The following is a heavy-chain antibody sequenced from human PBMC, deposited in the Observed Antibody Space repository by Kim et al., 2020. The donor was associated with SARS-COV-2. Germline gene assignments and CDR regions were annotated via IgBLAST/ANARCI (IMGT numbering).Heavy chain of an antibody. V-gene: IGHV3-30*18. Sequence: GGSLRLSCAASGFTFSSYGMHWVRQAPGKGLEWVAVISYDGSNKYYADSVKGRFTISRDNSKNTLYLQMNSLRAEDTAVYYCAKDQGGTTVTTLDYWGQGTLVTVSS. J-gene: IGHJ4*02. D-gene: IGHD4-17*01. CDR2: ISYDGSNK. CDR3: AKDQGGTTVTTLDY. CDR1: GFTFSSYG.